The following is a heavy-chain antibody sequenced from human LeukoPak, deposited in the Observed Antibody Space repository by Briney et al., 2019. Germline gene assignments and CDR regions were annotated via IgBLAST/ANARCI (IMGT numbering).Heavy chain of an antibody. Sequence: GGSLRLSCAASEFTFSSYAMSWVRQAPGKRLEWVSAISGSGGSTYYADSVKGRFTISRDNSKNTLYLQMNSLRAEDTAVYYCAKDESVVVPFFFDYWGQGTLVTVSS. CDR2: ISGSGGST. D-gene: IGHD3-22*01. CDR1: EFTFSSYA. CDR3: AKDESVVVPFFFDY. V-gene: IGHV3-23*01. J-gene: IGHJ4*02.